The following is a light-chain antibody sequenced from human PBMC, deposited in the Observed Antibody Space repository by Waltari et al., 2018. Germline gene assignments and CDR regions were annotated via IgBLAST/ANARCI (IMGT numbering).Light chain of an antibody. CDR1: SIDVVVYDY. CDR3: SSYTSISTSV. V-gene: IGLV2-14*03. J-gene: IGLJ1*01. Sequence: QSALTQPAYVSGSPGQPITLPCAGPSIDVVVYDYSPWYQQPPGRAPKLIVFDVNKLSSGISNRFSGSKSGNTASLRISGLQDEDEADYYCSSYTSISTSVFGTGTKVTVL. CDR2: DVN.